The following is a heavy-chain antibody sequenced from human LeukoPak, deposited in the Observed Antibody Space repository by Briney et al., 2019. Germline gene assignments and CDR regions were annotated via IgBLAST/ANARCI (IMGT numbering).Heavy chain of an antibody. V-gene: IGHV3-7*01. CDR1: GITFRSYW. CDR3: AMNWNVPPRDY. Sequence: GGSLRLSCAASGITFRSYWMNWFRQAPGKGLEWLARINQDGSGKNYADSVKGRFTVSGDNAKKYLQMNSLRAEDTAVYYCAMNWNVPPRDYWGQGTLVTVSS. J-gene: IGHJ4*02. CDR2: INQDGSGK. D-gene: IGHD1-1*01.